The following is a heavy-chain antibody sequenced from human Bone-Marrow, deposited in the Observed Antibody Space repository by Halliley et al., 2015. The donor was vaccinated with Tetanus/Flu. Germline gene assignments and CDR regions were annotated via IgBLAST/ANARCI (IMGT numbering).Heavy chain of an antibody. CDR2: YDGGST. CDR3: ARTLGGGFWSGLYYYYGMDV. D-gene: IGHD3-3*01. J-gene: IGHJ6*02. Sequence: YDGGSTSYNPSPKRRVTISVDKSKNQSSLKLTSVTAADTAVYFCARTLGGGFWSGLYYYYGMDVWGQGTTVAVSS. V-gene: IGHV4-59*01.